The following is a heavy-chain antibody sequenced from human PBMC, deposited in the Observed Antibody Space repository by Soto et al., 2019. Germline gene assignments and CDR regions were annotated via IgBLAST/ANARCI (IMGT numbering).Heavy chain of an antibody. V-gene: IGHV4-34*01. Sequence: LSLTCAVYGGSFSGYYWSWIRQPPGKGLEWIGEINHSGSTNYNPSLKSRVTISVDTSKNQFSLKLSSVTAADTAVYYCARGGGPDTAMVENWFDPWGQGTLVTVSS. CDR1: GGSFSGYY. J-gene: IGHJ5*02. CDR2: INHSGST. D-gene: IGHD5-18*01. CDR3: ARGGGPDTAMVENWFDP.